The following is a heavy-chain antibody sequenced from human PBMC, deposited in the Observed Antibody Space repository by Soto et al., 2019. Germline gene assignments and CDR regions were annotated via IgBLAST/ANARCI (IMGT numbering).Heavy chain of an antibody. V-gene: IGHV4-59*01. CDR2: LYYGRIA. D-gene: IGHD3-22*01. Sequence: QVQLQESGPGLVKPSETLSLTCAVSGDSISSYYCMWIRQPPGKGLESIGYLYYGRIANYKPSLKTLVSLSVDTSTNQCALTLSSMAAADTAVYYCALRSMAVVPEYWGKGTLVTVSS. J-gene: IGHJ4*02. CDR1: GDSISSYY. CDR3: ALRSMAVVPEY.